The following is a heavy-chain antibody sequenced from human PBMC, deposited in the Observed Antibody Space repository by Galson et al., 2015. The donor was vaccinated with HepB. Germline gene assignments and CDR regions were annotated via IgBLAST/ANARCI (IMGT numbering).Heavy chain of an antibody. CDR3: AKARVQLWKSNDYFDY. CDR1: GFAFSSYA. D-gene: IGHD5-18*01. CDR2: ITGSGDNT. V-gene: IGHV3-23*01. J-gene: IGHJ4*02. Sequence: SLRLSCAASGFAFSSYAMNWVRQAPGKGLEWVSGITGSGDNTYYADSVKGRFTISRDNSKNTLYLEMNSLRAEDTAVYYCAKARVQLWKSNDYFDYWGQGTLVTVSS.